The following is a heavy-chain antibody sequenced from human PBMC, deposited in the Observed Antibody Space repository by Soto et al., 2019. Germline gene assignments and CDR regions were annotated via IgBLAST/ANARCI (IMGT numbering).Heavy chain of an antibody. V-gene: IGHV4-4*02. D-gene: IGHD1-26*01. Sequence: QEQLQESGPGLVKPSGTLSLTCAVSGGSISTNNWWHWVRQPPGKGLEWIGEIYHSGNTNYSPSLKSRVTMSVDQSKNQFSLSLTSVTAADTAVYYCARERGAGTYQGFDYWGQGTLVTVSS. J-gene: IGHJ4*02. CDR1: GGSISTNNW. CDR2: IYHSGNT. CDR3: ARERGAGTYQGFDY.